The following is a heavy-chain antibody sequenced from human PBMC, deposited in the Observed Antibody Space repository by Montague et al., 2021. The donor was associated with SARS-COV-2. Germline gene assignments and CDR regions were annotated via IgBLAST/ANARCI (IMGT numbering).Heavy chain of an antibody. D-gene: IGHD1-26*01. J-gene: IGHJ6*02. CDR1: GGSISSSSYY. CDR3: ARHKRVVEREPLGGMDV. Sequence: SETLSLTCTVSGGSISSSSYYWGWVRQPPGKGLEWIGKIYYTGRASYXXXXTXRVTISVDTSLNRFSMRLSSVTAADTAVYYCARHKRVVEREPLGGMDVGGQGPSVTVSS. CDR2: IYYTGRA. V-gene: IGHV4-39*01.